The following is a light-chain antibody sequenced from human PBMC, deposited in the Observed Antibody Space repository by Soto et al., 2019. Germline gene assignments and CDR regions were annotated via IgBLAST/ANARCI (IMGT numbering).Light chain of an antibody. Sequence: QSVLTQPASVSGSPGQSITISCSGTRGDVGGYNYVYWHQHHPGKAPKLLIYDVTNRPSGVSNRFSASKSGNTASLTISGLQPEDEAAYYCSSYKSHSTYVFGTGTKVTVL. CDR2: DVT. J-gene: IGLJ1*01. CDR3: SSYKSHSTYV. CDR1: RGDVGGYNY. V-gene: IGLV2-14*03.